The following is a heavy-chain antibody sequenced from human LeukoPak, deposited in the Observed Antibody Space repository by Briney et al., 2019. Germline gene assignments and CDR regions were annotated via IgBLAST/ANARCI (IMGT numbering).Heavy chain of an antibody. CDR2: IRYDGSNK. CDR3: AREWGLGLTAAFDI. V-gene: IGHV3-30*02. Sequence: GGSLRLSCAASGFTFSSYGMHWVRQAPGKGLEWVAFIRYDGSNKYYADSVKGRFTISRDNSKNTLYLQMNSLRAEDTAVYYCAREWGLGLTAAFDIWGQGTMVTVSS. J-gene: IGHJ3*02. D-gene: IGHD1-26*01. CDR1: GFTFSSYG.